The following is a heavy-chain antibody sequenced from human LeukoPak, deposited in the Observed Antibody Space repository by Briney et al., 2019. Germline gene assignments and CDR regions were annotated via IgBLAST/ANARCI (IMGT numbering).Heavy chain of an antibody. V-gene: IGHV3-30*03. D-gene: IGHD1-14*01. J-gene: IGHJ4*02. CDR3: ARDVIGHKEARNDY. Sequence: GGSLRLSCAASGFTFSDYGMHWARQAPGKGLEWVAVISYDGSVQFYGDSVKGRFTISRENAKNSLYLQMNSLRAEDTALYCCARDVIGHKEARNDYWGQGTLVTVSS. CDR1: GFTFSDYG. CDR2: ISYDGSVQ.